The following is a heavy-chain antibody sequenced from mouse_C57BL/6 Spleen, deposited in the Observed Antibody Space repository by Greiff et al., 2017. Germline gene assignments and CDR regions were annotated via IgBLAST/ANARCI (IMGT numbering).Heavy chain of an antibody. V-gene: IGHV1-80*01. J-gene: IGHJ3*01. CDR1: GYAFSSYW. D-gene: IGHD5-1*01. Sequence: VQLQQSGAELVKPGASVKISCKASGYAFSSYWMHWVKQRPGKGLEWIGQIYPGDGDTNYNGKFKGKATLTADKSSSTAYMQLSSLTSEDSAVYFCTRDEYAWFAYWGQGTLVTVSA. CDR3: TRDEYAWFAY. CDR2: IYPGDGDT.